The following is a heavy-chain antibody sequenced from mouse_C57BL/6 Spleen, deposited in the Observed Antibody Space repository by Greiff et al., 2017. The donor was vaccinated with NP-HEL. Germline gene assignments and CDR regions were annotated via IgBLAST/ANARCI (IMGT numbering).Heavy chain of an antibody. V-gene: IGHV1-69*01. J-gene: IGHJ2*01. CDR1: GYTFTSYW. Sequence: VQLKQPGAELVMPGASVKLSCKASGYTFTSYWMHWVKQRPGQGLEWIGEIDPSDSYTNYNQKFKGKSTLTVDKSSSTAYMQLSSLTSEDSAVYYCARSFYGLDYWGQGTTLTVSS. CDR3: ARSFYGLDY. D-gene: IGHD1-1*01. CDR2: IDPSDSYT.